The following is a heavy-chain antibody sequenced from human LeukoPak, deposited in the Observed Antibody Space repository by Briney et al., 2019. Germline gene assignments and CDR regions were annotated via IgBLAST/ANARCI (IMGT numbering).Heavy chain of an antibody. CDR1: GFTFSSYA. V-gene: IGHV3-64*01. D-gene: IGHD6-13*01. J-gene: IGHJ3*02. CDR2: ISSNGGST. CDR3: ARDWSSSWYSAFDI. Sequence: GGSLRLSCAASGFTFSSYAMHWVRQAPGKGLEYVSAISSNGGSTYYANSVKGRFTISRDNSKNTLFLQMGSLRAEDMAVYYCARDWSSSWYSAFDIWGQGTMVTISS.